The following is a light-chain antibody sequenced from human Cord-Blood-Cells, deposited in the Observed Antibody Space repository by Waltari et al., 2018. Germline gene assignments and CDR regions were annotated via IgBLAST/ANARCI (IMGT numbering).Light chain of an antibody. J-gene: IGLJ2*01. V-gene: IGLV3-21*04. CDR2: YDS. Sequence: SYVLTQPPSVSVAPGKTARITCGGNNIGSKSVHWYQQKPGQAPVLVIYYDSDRPSGIPERFSGSNSGNAATLTISRVEAGDEADYDCQVWYSSSDHVVFGGGTKLTVL. CDR3: QVWYSSSDHVV. CDR1: NIGSKS.